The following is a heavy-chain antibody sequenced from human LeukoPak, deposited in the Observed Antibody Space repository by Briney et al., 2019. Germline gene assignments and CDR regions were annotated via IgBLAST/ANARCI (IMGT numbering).Heavy chain of an antibody. CDR1: GGSFSGYY. CDR3: ARFSYYYGSGSFDY. D-gene: IGHD3-10*01. CDR2: INHSGST. J-gene: IGHJ4*02. V-gene: IGHV4-34*01. Sequence: SETLSLTCVVYGGSFSGYYWSWLRQPPGKGLEWIGEINHSGSTNYNPSLKSRVTISVDTSKNQFSLKLSSVTAADTAVYYCARFSYYYGSGSFDYWGQGTLVTVSS.